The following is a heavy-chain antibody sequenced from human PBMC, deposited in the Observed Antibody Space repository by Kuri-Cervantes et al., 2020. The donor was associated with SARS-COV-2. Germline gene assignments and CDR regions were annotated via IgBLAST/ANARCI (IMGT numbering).Heavy chain of an antibody. CDR3: TSEWELTPA. J-gene: IGHJ5*02. CDR1: GYTFTSYG. Sequence: ASVKVSCKASGYTFTSYGISWVRQAPGQGLEWMGWISAYNGNTNYAQKFQGRVTITADESTSTAYMELSSLRSEDTAVYYCTSEWELTPAWGQGTLVTVSS. D-gene: IGHD1-26*01. CDR2: ISAYNGNT. V-gene: IGHV1-18*04.